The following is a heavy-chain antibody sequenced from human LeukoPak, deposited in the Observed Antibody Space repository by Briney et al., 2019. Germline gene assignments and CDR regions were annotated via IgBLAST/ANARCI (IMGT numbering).Heavy chain of an antibody. Sequence: GGSLRLSCAASGLSLSSFVMHWVRQAPGKGLEWVADISSNGGDKYYADSVRGRFTISRDISENTMYLQMNSLRAEDSAVYYCATEKEGGYGAFDIWGQGTVVTVSS. CDR2: ISSNGGDK. CDR1: GLSLSSFV. J-gene: IGHJ3*02. D-gene: IGHD1-1*01. V-gene: IGHV3-30*03. CDR3: ATEKEGGYGAFDI.